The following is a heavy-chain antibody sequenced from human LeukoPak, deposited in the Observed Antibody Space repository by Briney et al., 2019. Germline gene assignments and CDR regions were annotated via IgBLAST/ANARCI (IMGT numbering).Heavy chain of an antibody. D-gene: IGHD1/OR15-1a*01. V-gene: IGHV4-59*01. CDR3: ARAPARRTYWYFDL. CDR1: GGSISSYY. J-gene: IGHJ2*01. CDR2: IYYSGST. Sequence: SETLSLTCTVSGGSISSYYWSWVRQPPGKGLEWLGYIYYSGSTNYNPSLKSRVTISVDTSKNQFSLKLSSVTAADTAVYYCARAPARRTYWYFDLWGRGTLVTVSS.